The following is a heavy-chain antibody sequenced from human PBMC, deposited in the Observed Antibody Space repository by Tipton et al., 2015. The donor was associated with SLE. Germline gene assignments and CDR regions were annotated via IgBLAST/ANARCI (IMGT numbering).Heavy chain of an antibody. CDR1: GYSISSGYF. CDR3: ARVDSSGWYEIQYFDY. J-gene: IGHJ4*02. CDR2: LYHSGST. Sequence: TLSLTCTVSGYSISSGYFWGWIRQPPGKGLEWIGSLYHSGSTYYNPSLKSRVTISVDASKKQFSLRLRSVTAADTAVYYCARVDSSGWYEIQYFDYWGQGTLVTVSS. V-gene: IGHV4-38-2*02. D-gene: IGHD6-19*01.